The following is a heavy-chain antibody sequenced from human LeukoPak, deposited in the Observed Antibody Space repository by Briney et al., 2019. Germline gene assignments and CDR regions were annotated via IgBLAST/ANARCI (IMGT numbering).Heavy chain of an antibody. CDR3: ARVGDSSGYYVWYFDY. D-gene: IGHD3-22*01. V-gene: IGHV1-2*02. CDR1: GYTFTGYY. Sequence: ASVKVSCKASGYTFTGYYMHWVRQAPGQGLEWMGWINPNSGGTNYAQKFQGRVTMTRDTSISTAYMELSGLRSDDTAVYYCARVGDSSGYYVWYFDYWGQGTLVTVSS. J-gene: IGHJ4*02. CDR2: INPNSGGT.